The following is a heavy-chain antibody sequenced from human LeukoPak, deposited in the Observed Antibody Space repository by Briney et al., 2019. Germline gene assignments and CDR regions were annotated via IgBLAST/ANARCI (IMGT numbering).Heavy chain of an antibody. CDR2: ISHDGSNK. J-gene: IGHJ4*02. D-gene: IGHD3-22*01. CDR3: AKIQYYDSSGYLDY. Sequence: PGRCLRLSWAASGLTFSSSGMYCGRQAPGKGLEWVAVISHDGSNKYYADSVKGRFTISRDNSKNTLYLQMNSLRAEDTADYYCAKIQYYDSSGYLDYWGQGTLVTVSS. V-gene: IGHV3-30*18. CDR1: GLTFSSSG.